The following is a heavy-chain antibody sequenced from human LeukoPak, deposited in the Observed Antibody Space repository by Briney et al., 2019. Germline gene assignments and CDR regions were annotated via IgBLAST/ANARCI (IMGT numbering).Heavy chain of an antibody. V-gene: IGHV3-74*03. CDR3: LRSGDYGNWGY. D-gene: IGHD2-21*01. CDR2: INSDGSST. J-gene: IGHJ4*02. Sequence: GGSLRLSCAASGFTFSNFWMHWVRQAPGKGLVWVSQINSDGSSTKYADSVKGRFTISRDNAKNTLYLQMNSLRAGDTAVYYCLRSGDYGNWGYWGQGTLVTVSS. CDR1: GFTFSNFW.